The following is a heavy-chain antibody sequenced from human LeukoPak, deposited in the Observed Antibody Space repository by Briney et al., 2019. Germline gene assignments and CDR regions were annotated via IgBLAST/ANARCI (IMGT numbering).Heavy chain of an antibody. CDR1: GFTVSSNY. J-gene: IGHJ6*02. V-gene: IGHV3-53*01. Sequence: GGSLRLSCAASGFTVSSNYMSWVRQAPGKGLEWVSVIYGGGTTYYADSVKGRFTISRDNSKNTLYLQVSSLKVEDTAVYYCARDLHSNSNFFYYGMDVWGQGTTVTVSS. CDR2: IYGGGTT. CDR3: ARDLHSNSNFFYYGMDV. D-gene: IGHD4-11*01.